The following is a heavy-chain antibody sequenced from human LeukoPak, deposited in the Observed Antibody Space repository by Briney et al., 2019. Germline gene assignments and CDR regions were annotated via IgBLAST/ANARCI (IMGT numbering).Heavy chain of an antibody. CDR1: GFTLSSYS. D-gene: IGHD3-3*01. CDR3: AREDTIFGVVIRYPDY. V-gene: IGHV3-21*01. CDR2: ISSSSSYI. Sequence: PGGSLRLSCAPSGFTLSSYSMNGVRQAPGKGLEWVSSISSSSSYIYYADSVKGRFTISRDNAKNSLYLQMNSLRAEDTAVYYCAREDTIFGVVIRYPDYWGQGTLVTVSS. J-gene: IGHJ4*02.